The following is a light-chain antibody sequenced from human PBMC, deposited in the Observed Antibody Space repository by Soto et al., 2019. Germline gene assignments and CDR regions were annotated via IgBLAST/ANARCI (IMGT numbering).Light chain of an antibody. CDR3: QQYYTTPLT. Sequence: DIVMTQSPDSLAVSLGERATINCKSSQSVLYRSNNKNYLAWYQQKPGQPPKLLIYWASTRESGVPDRFSGSASGTDFTLTISSLQAEDVAVYYCQQYYTTPLTFGPGTKVDIK. CDR2: WAS. V-gene: IGKV4-1*01. CDR1: QSVLYRSNNKNY. J-gene: IGKJ3*01.